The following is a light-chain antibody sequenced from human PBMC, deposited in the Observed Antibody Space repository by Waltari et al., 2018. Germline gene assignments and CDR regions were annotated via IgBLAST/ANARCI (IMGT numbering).Light chain of an antibody. CDR2: WAS. Sequence: IVMTQSPDSLAVSLGGRATINYKSSQTISYSSTNKNYLTWYQQRPGQPPKLLIYWASTRASGVSDRFSGSGSGTDFTLTISSLQAEDVAVYYCQQYYNSPWTFGQGTKVEIK. CDR3: QQYYNSPWT. V-gene: IGKV4-1*01. CDR1: QTISYSSTNKNY. J-gene: IGKJ1*01.